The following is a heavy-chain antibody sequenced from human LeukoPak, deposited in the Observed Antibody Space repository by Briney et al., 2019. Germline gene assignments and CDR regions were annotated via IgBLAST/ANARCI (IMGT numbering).Heavy chain of an antibody. V-gene: IGHV4-34*01. CDR3: ARGLCGGDCRYYYYYYYMDV. CDR2: INHSGST. Sequence: SETLSLTCAVYGGSFSGYYWSWIRQPPGKGLEWIGEINHSGSTNYNPSLKSRVTISVDTSKNQFSLKLSSVTAADTAVYYCARGLCGGDCRYYYYYYYMDVWGKGTTVTVSS. CDR1: GGSFSGYY. J-gene: IGHJ6*03. D-gene: IGHD2-21*02.